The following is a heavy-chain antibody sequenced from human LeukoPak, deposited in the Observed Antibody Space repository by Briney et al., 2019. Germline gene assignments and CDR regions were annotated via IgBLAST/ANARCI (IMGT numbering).Heavy chain of an antibody. CDR2: FDPEDVET. Sequence: GASVKVSCKVSGYTLTELSMHWVRQAPGKGLEWMGGFDPEDVETIYAQKFLGRVTMTENTSTDTAYMELSSLRSEDTAVYYCAKPTHVRGGPWFDPWGQGTLVTVSS. CDR1: GYTLTELS. D-gene: IGHD1-14*01. V-gene: IGHV1-24*01. CDR3: AKPTHVRGGPWFDP. J-gene: IGHJ5*02.